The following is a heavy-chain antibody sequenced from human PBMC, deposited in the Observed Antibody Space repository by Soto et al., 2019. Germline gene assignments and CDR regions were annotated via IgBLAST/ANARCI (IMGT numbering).Heavy chain of an antibody. V-gene: IGHV4-30-4*01. D-gene: IGHD6-6*01. CDR1: GGSISSGYYY. CDR2: IYYSGNT. Sequence: SETLSLTCSVSGGSISSGYYYWSWIRQPPGKGLEWIGNIYYSGNTYYNPSLKSRLIISIDTSKNQFSLKLSSVTAAGTAVYYCARDKQYSSSGWVGYYYYGMDVWGQGTTVTVSS. CDR3: ARDKQYSSSGWVGYYYYGMDV. J-gene: IGHJ6*02.